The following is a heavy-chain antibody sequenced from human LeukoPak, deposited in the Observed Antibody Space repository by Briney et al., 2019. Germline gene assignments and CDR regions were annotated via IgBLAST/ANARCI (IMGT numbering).Heavy chain of an antibody. CDR3: ARLTREDGVDV. CDR1: GGSINGYY. V-gene: IGHV4-59*01. J-gene: IGHJ6*02. CDR2: MFYNGNT. Sequence: SETLSLTCNVSGGSINGYYWTWIRQPPGKGLEWIGYMFYNGNTNYSPFLKSRVTISLDMSKSQISMRLTSVTAADTGVYHCARLTREDGVDVWGQGTTVTVSS.